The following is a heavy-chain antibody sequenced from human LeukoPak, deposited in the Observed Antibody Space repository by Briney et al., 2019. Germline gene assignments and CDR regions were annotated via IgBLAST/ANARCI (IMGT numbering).Heavy chain of an antibody. D-gene: IGHD6-13*01. CDR1: GYTFTSYA. J-gene: IGHJ4*02. CDR2: INAGSGNT. V-gene: IGHV1-3*01. Sequence: ASVKVSCKASGYTFTSYAMHWVRQAPGQRLEWMGWINAGSGNTKYSQKFQGRVTITRDTSASTAYMELSSLRSEDTTVYYCARVGAAAGPYYFDYWGQGTLVTVSS. CDR3: ARVGAAAGPYYFDY.